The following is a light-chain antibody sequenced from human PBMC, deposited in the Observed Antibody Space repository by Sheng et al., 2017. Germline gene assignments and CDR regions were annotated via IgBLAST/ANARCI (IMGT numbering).Light chain of an antibody. CDR3: QQRSNCPYT. V-gene: IGKV3-15*01. J-gene: IGKJ2*01. Sequence: EIVMTQSPGTLSVSPGERATLSCRASQSVSTYLAWYQQKPGQAPRLLIYGASTRATGIPARFSGSGSGTDFTLTISSLQSEDFAVYYCQQRSNCPYTFGQGTKLEIK. CDR2: GAS. CDR1: QSVSTY.